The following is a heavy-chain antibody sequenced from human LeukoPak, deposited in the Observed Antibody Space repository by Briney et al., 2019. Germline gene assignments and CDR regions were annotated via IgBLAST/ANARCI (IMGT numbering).Heavy chain of an antibody. CDR3: ARDYYDSSGYDLNWFDP. CDR2: INPNSGGT. D-gene: IGHD3-22*01. Sequence: ASVKVSCKASGYTFTGYYMHWVRQAPGQGLEWMGWINPNSGGTNYAQKFQGRVTMTRDTSISTAYMELSRLRSDDTAVYYCARDYYDSSGYDLNWFDPWGQGTLVTVSS. V-gene: IGHV1-2*02. CDR1: GYTFTGYY. J-gene: IGHJ5*02.